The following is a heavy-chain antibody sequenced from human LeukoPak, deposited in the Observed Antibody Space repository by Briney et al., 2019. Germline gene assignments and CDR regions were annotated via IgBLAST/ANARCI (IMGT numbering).Heavy chain of an antibody. D-gene: IGHD3-10*01. CDR2: ISAFNGNT. CDR1: GYTFTSYG. J-gene: IGHJ5*02. V-gene: IGHV1-18*01. CDR3: ARAMDYYGSGSYLGNWFDP. Sequence: ASVKVSCKASGYTFTSYGIRWVRQAPGQGHEWMGWISAFNGNTNYAQKLQGRVTMTTDTSTSTAYMELRSLRSDDTAVYYCARAMDYYGSGSYLGNWFDPWGQGTLVTVSS.